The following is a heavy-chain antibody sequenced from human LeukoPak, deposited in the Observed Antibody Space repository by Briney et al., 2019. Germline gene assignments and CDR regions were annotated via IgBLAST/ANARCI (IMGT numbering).Heavy chain of an antibody. J-gene: IGHJ4*02. V-gene: IGHV3-23*01. CDR3: AKELRIAVAGYFDY. D-gene: IGHD6-19*01. Sequence: PGGSLRLSCAASGFTFSHYVMTWVRQAPGKGLEWVSAISGSGGSTYYADSVKGRITISRDNSKNTLYLQMNSLRAEDTAVYYCAKELRIAVAGYFDYWGQGTLVTVSS. CDR2: ISGSGGST. CDR1: GFTFSHYV.